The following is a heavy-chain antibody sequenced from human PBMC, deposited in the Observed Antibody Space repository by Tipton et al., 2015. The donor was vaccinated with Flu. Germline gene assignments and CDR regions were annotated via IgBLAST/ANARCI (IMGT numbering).Heavy chain of an antibody. D-gene: IGHD3-10*01. V-gene: IGHV4-61*09. CDR3: ARDPATDDYGLGSHFDGMDV. Sequence: TLSLTCNVSGDSISTGSLYWNWIRQPAGKALEWIGYIYYSGSTNYNPSLKSRVTISVDTSKNQFSLKLSSVTAADTAVYYCARDPATDDYGLGSHFDGMDVWGQGTTVTVSS. CDR2: IYYSGST. CDR1: GDSISTGSLY. J-gene: IGHJ6*02.